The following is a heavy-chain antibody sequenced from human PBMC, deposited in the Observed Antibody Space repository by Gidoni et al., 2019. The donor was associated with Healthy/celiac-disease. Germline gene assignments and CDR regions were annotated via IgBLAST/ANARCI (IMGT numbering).Heavy chain of an antibody. V-gene: IGHV1-24*01. CDR1: GYTLTELS. D-gene: IGHD4-17*01. CDR2: FDPEDGET. CDR3: ATHRPRDYDRAYYFDY. J-gene: IGHJ4*02. Sequence: SCKVSGYTLTELSMHWVRQAPGKGLEWMGGFDPEDGETIYAQKFQGRVTMTEDTSTDTAYMELSSLRSEDTAVYYCATHRPRDYDRAYYFDYWGQGTLVTVSS.